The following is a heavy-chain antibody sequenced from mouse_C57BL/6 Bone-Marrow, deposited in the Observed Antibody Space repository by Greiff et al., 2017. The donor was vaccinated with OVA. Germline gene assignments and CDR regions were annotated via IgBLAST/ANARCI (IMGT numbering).Heavy chain of an antibody. CDR2: INPGSGGT. V-gene: IGHV1-54*01. CDR3: ARFWFDY. Sequence: VQLQQSGAELVRPGTSVKVSCKASGYAFTNYLIEWVKQRPGQGLEWIGMINPGSGGTNYNEKFKGKATLTADKSSSTAYMQLSSLTSEDSAVYFCARFWFDYWGQGTTLTVSS. CDR1: GYAFTNYL. J-gene: IGHJ2*01.